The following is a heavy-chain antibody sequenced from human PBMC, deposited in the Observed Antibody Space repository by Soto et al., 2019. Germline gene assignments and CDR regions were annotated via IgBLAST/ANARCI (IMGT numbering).Heavy chain of an antibody. D-gene: IGHD1-26*01. CDR2: ISYSGVST. Sequence: EVQLLESGGGLVQPGGSLRLSCAASGFTFSSYAMSWVRQAPGKGLEWVSSISYSGVSTYYADSVKGRFTISRDNCKNTLYLQMNSLRAEDTAVYYCAKGGSGSYFDYWGQGTLVTVSS. V-gene: IGHV3-23*01. J-gene: IGHJ4*02. CDR3: AKGGSGSYFDY. CDR1: GFTFSSYA.